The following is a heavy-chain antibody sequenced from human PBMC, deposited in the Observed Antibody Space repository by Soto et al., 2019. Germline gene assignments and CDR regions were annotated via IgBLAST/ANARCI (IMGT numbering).Heavy chain of an antibody. Sequence: EVQLVESGGGLVQPGGSLRLSCAASGFTVSHNYMRWVRQAPGKGLEWVSLIYSGGATYYADSVKGRFTISRDNSKNTLYLQMDSLTAEDTAVYYCARDGTYNWVGGQGILVTVSS. CDR1: GFTVSHNY. D-gene: IGHD1-1*01. V-gene: IGHV3-66*01. CDR3: ARDGTYNWV. CDR2: IYSGGAT. J-gene: IGHJ4*02.